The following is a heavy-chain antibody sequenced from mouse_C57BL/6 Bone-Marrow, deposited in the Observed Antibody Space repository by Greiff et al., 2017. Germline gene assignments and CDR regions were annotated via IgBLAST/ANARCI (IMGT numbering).Heavy chain of an antibody. J-gene: IGHJ4*01. CDR1: GYTFTSYW. CDR2: IDPSDSYT. V-gene: IGHV1-69*01. CDR3: ARRRDY. Sequence: VQLQQPGAELVMPGASVKLSCKASGYTFTSYWMHWVKQRPGQGLEWIGEIDPSDSYTTYNQKFKGKSTLTVDKSSSTAYMQHSSLTSEDSAVYYCARRRDYWGQGTSVTVSS.